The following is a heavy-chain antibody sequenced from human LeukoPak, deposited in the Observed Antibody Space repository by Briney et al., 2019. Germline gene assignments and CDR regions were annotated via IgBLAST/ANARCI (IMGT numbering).Heavy chain of an antibody. CDR1: GFTFSRYA. CDR3: ARAPDSSGYYYYFDY. V-gene: IGHV3-30-3*01. D-gene: IGHD3-22*01. CDR2: ISYGGNNQ. Sequence: GGSLRLSCGASGFTFSRYAMSWVRQAPGQGLEWVAIISYGGNNQYYAESVKGRFTISRDNTKNTVYLQMNSLRPEDTAVYYCARAPDSSGYYYYFDYWGQGALVTVSS. J-gene: IGHJ4*02.